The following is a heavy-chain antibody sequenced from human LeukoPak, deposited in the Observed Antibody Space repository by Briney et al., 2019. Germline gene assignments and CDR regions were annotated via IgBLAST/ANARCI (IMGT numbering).Heavy chain of an antibody. CDR3: VRASYHYDF. CDR1: GFTFSSHS. V-gene: IGHV3-74*01. J-gene: IGHJ4*02. CDR2: ISGDGSST. Sequence: PEGSLRLSCAASGFTFSSHSMYWVRQAPGKGLVWVSRISGDGSSTNYADSVKGRFITSRDNAKNTLYLQMDSLRAEDTALYYCVRASYHYDFWGQGTLVTVSS.